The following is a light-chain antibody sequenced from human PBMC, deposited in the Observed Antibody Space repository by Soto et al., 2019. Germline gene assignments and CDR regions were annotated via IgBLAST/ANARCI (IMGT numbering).Light chain of an antibody. CDR2: EVK. CDR3: NSYAGSNNFVV. Sequence: QSVLTQPPSASGSPGQSVTISCTCTRSDVGGSNFVSWFQQPPGQAPKLIIYEVKTRPSGVPDRFSGSKSGNTASLTVSGLQADYEADYYCNSYAGSNNFVVFGGGTKLTVL. V-gene: IGLV2-8*01. J-gene: IGLJ2*01. CDR1: RSDVGGSNF.